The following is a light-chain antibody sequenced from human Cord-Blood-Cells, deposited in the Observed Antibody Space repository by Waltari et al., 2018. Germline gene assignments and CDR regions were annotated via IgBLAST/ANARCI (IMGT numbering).Light chain of an antibody. V-gene: IGKV1-39*01. CDR1: QSISSY. CDR3: QQSYSTPLT. Sequence: DIQMTQSPSSLSASVGDRVTITCRASQSISSYLNWYQQKPGKAPEPLIYAASSLQSGVASRISGSGSGADFSLIMSSLQPEDFANYYCQQSYSTPLTCGGGTKVEIK. CDR2: AAS. J-gene: IGKJ4*01.